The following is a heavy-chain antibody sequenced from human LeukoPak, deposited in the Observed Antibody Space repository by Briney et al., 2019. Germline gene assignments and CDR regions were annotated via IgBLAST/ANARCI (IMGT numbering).Heavy chain of an antibody. J-gene: IGHJ3*02. CDR1: GFTFSHYS. CDR3: ARAFKAYCGGDCPEASAFDI. D-gene: IGHD2-21*02. CDR2: IRFTGSYI. Sequence: GGSLRLSCVASGFTFSHYSMNWVRQAPGKGLEWVSSIRFTGSYIYYADSVKGRFTISRDNSKNTLYLQMNSLRAEDTAVYYCARAFKAYCGGDCPEASAFDIWGQGTMVTVSS. V-gene: IGHV3-21*01.